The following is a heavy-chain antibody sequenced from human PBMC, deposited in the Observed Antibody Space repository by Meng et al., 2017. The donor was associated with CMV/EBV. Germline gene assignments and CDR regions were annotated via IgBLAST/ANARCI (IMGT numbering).Heavy chain of an antibody. D-gene: IGHD2/OR15-2a*01. V-gene: IGHV3-48*04. CDR3: ARESPIGVDI. CDR1: GFTFSSYS. Sequence: GESLKISCAASGFTFSSYSMHWVRQAPGKGLEWVSYISSSSSTIYYADSVKGRFTISRDNAKNSLYLQMNSLRAEDTAVYYCARESPIGVDIWGQGTMVTVSS. CDR2: ISSSSSTI. J-gene: IGHJ3*02.